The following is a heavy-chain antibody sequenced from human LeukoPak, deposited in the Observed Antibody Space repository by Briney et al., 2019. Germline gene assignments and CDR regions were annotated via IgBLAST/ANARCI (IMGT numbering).Heavy chain of an antibody. V-gene: IGHV4-39*01. CDR1: GGSISSSSYY. Sequence: SETLSLTCTVSGGSISSSSYYWGWIRQPPGKGLEWIGSIYYSGSTYYNPSLKSRVTISVDTSKNQFSLKLSSVTAADTAVYYCARVRGSYFRHFDYWGQGTLVTVSS. D-gene: IGHD1-26*01. J-gene: IGHJ4*02. CDR2: IYYSGST. CDR3: ARVRGSYFRHFDY.